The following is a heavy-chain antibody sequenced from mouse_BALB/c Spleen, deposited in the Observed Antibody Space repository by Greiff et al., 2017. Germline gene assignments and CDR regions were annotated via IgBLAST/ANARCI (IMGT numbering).Heavy chain of an antibody. J-gene: IGHJ1*01. D-gene: IGHD2-3*01. CDR3: SRSHDGYRGYFDV. Sequence: QVHVKQPGAELVKPGTSVKLSCKASGYNFTSYWINWVKLRPGQGLEWIGDIYPGSGSTNYNEKFKSKATLTVDTSSSTAYMQLSSLASEDSALYYCSRSHDGYRGYFDVWGAGTTVTVSS. CDR1: GYNFTSYW. CDR2: IYPGSGST. V-gene: IGHV1-55*01.